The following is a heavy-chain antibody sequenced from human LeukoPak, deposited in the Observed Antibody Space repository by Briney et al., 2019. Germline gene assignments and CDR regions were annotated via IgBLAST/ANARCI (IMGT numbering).Heavy chain of an antibody. J-gene: IGHJ4*02. D-gene: IGHD1-14*01. V-gene: IGHV3-7*01. CDR1: GFTFSIYR. CDR2: IKQDGSEK. CDR3: ARELRTSLDY. Sequence: GGSLTLSCAVSGFTFSIYRESWVRDAPGERLEWVANIKQDGSEKYYVDPVKGRFTVSRDSAKNSLYLQMSSLRAEDTAVYYGARELRTSLDYWGQGTLVTVSS.